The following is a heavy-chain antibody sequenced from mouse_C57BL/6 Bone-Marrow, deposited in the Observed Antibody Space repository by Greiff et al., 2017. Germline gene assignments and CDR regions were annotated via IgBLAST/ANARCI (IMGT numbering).Heavy chain of an antibody. CDR2: IYPGSGNT. CDR1: GYSFTSYY. CDR3: ARGRLRSAWFAY. V-gene: IGHV1-66*01. Sequence: VQLQESRPELVKPGASVKISCKASGYSFTSYYIHWVKQRPGQGLEWIGWIYPGSGNTKYNEKFKGKATLTADTSSSTAYMQLSSLTSEDSAVYYCARGRLRSAWFAYWGQGTLVTVSA. D-gene: IGHD1-1*01. J-gene: IGHJ3*01.